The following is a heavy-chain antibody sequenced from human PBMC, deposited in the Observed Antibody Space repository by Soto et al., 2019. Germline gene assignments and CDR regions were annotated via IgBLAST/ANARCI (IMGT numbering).Heavy chain of an antibody. CDR3: ARDGIGDYYDSSGYY. D-gene: IGHD3-22*01. CDR2: IWYDGSNK. Sequence: QVQLVESGGGVVQPGRSLRLSCAASGFTFSSYGMHWVRQAPGKGLEWVAVIWYDGSNKYYADSVKGRFTISRDNSKNTLYLQMNSLRSEVPGVYYCARDGIGDYYDSSGYYWGQGTLVTVSS. V-gene: IGHV3-33*01. J-gene: IGHJ4*02. CDR1: GFTFSSYG.